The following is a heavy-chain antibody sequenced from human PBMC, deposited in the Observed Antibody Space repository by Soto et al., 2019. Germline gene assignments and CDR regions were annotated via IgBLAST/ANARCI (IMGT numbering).Heavy chain of an antibody. D-gene: IGHD2-2*01. J-gene: IGHJ5*02. Sequence: QVQLQESGPGLVKPSETLSLTCTVSGDSISNNYWSWISQPPGKGLEWIGYIYYGGSTTYNPSLNTHLSISVDTSKNQFSLKLTSVTAADTAVYYCARDVVATGSVKWFDPWGQGTLVTVSS. V-gene: IGHV4-59*01. CDR2: IYYGGST. CDR1: GDSISNNY. CDR3: ARDVVATGSVKWFDP.